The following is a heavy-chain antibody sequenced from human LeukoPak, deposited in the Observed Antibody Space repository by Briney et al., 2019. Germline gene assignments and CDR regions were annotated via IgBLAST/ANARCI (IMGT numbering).Heavy chain of an antibody. V-gene: IGHV3-30*03. D-gene: IGHD2-2*01. Sequence: GGSLRLSCAASGFTFSSYGMHWVRQAPGKGLEWVAIISYDGSDTYYTDSVKGRFTISRDNSKNTLYLQMNSLRADDTAVYYCASARVVEVLATPTALDYWGQGTLVTVSS. CDR1: GFTFSSYG. CDR3: ASARVVEVLATPTALDY. CDR2: ISYDGSDT. J-gene: IGHJ4*02.